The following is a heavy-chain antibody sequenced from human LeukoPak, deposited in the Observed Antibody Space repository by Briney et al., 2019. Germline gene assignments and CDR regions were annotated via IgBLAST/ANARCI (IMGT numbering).Heavy chain of an antibody. CDR3: VMVVASTTNWFDP. Sequence: PGGSLRLSCAASGFTFSSFEMNWVRQAPGKGLEWVSYISSGGTTMYYADSVKGRFTISRDNAKNSLYLQMNSLRTEDTAVYYCVMVVASTTNWFDPWGQGTLVTVSS. D-gene: IGHD2-15*01. CDR2: ISSGGTTM. CDR1: GFTFSSFE. J-gene: IGHJ5*02. V-gene: IGHV3-48*03.